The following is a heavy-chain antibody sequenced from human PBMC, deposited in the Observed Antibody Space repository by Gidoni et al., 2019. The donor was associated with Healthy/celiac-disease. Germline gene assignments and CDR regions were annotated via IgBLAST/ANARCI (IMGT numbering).Heavy chain of an antibody. V-gene: IGHV3-73*02. J-gene: IGHJ6*02. CDR2: IRSKDNSYAT. CDR1: GFTFSRSA. D-gene: IGHD2-15*01. Sequence: EVQLVESGGGLVQPGGSLKLSCAASGFTFSRSAMHWVRQASGKGLEWVGRIRSKDNSYATAYAASVKGRFTISRDDSKNTAYLQMNSLKTEDTAVYYCTRLTDCSGGSCLRYYYYGMDVWGQGTTVTVSS. CDR3: TRLTDCSGGSCLRYYYYGMDV.